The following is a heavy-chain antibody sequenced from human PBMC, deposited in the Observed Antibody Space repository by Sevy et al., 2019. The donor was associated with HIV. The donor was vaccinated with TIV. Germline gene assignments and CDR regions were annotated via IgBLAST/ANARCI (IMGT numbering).Heavy chain of an antibody. CDR3: AKNRPPGGSYFSRHAMDV. CDR2: ISYDGNYR. Sequence: GGSLRLSCAASGFTFSTYDIHWVRQAPGKGLEWVAIISYDGNYREYADSVRGRFSMSIDNSKNTVYLEMNSLSIEDTAVYYCAKNRPPGGSYFSRHAMDVWGRGTTVTVSS. V-gene: IGHV3-30*18. J-gene: IGHJ6*02. CDR1: GFTFSTYD. D-gene: IGHD3-16*01.